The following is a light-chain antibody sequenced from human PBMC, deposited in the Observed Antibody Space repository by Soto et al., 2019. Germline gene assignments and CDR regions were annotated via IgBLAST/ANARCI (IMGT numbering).Light chain of an antibody. Sequence: EIVLTQSPGTLSLSPGETATLSCRTSQTISRDDLAWYQQRPGQAPRLLVSATSRRATGIPDRFNGSGSGTEFTLTISSLQSEDFAIYYCQRQSNWPRTFGQGTKVDIK. V-gene: IGKV3D-20*02. CDR2: ATS. CDR1: QTISRDD. CDR3: QRQSNWPRT. J-gene: IGKJ1*01.